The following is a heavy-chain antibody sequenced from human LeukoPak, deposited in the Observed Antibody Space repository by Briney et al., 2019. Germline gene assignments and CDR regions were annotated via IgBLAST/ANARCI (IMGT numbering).Heavy chain of an antibody. J-gene: IGHJ3*02. CDR1: GGTFSSYA. V-gene: IGHV1-69*05. D-gene: IGHD1-7*01. CDR3: ARGELELRHDAFDI. Sequence: SVKVSCKASGGTFSSYAISWVRQAPGQGLEWMGGIIPIFGTANYAQKFQGRVTITTDESTSTAYMELSSLRSEDTAVYYCARGELELRHDAFDIWGQGTMVTVSS. CDR2: IIPIFGTA.